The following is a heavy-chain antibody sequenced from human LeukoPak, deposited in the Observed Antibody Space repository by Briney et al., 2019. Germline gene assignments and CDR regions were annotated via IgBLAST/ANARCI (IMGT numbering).Heavy chain of an antibody. Sequence: GGSLRLSCAASGFTFSSYGMHWVRQAPGKGLEWVAVISYDGSNKYYADSVKGRLTISRDNSKNTLYLQMNSLRAEDTAVYYCAKDKGGYCSSTSCGYYGMDVWGQGTTVTVSS. D-gene: IGHD2-2*03. CDR3: AKDKGGYCSSTSCGYYGMDV. J-gene: IGHJ6*02. V-gene: IGHV3-30*18. CDR1: GFTFSSYG. CDR2: ISYDGSNK.